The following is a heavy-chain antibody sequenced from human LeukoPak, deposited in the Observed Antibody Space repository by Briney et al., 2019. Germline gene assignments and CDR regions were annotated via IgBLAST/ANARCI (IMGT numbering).Heavy chain of an antibody. J-gene: IGHJ4*02. CDR2: ISYDGSNK. Sequence: GGSLRLSCVASGFTFSGYPMHWVRQTPGKGLEWVAVISYDGSNKYYADSVKGRFTISRDNSKNTLYLQMNSLRAEDTAVYYCAKGLEWELPPGADYWGQGTLVTVSS. CDR3: AKGLEWELPPGADY. D-gene: IGHD1-26*01. CDR1: GFTFSGYP. V-gene: IGHV3-30-3*01.